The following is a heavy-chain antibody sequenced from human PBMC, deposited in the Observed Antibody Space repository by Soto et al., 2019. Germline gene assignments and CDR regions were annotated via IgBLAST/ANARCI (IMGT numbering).Heavy chain of an antibody. D-gene: IGHD1-7*01. V-gene: IGHV3-23*01. J-gene: IGHJ4*02. Sequence: GGSLRLSCAASGFTFRSYGMMWVRQAPGKGLEWVSAISQSAGGNTYYADSVKGWFTISRDDSKNTLYLQMASLRPEDTAQYSCAGWNYDYWGQGTQVTVSS. CDR2: ISQSAGGNT. CDR3: AGWNYDY. CDR1: GFTFRSYG.